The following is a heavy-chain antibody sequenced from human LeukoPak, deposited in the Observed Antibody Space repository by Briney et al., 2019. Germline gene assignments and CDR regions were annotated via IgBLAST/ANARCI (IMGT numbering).Heavy chain of an antibody. CDR2: ITPIFGAA. J-gene: IGHJ4*02. V-gene: IGHV1-69*13. Sequence: ASVKVSCKASGGTFSSYPFTWVRQAPGQGLEWMGEITPIFGAANYAQTFQGRVTITADESTSTVFMELSSLRSDDTAFYYCARNSRVASTSGLNYWGQGTLVTVSS. D-gene: IGHD4-23*01. CDR1: GGTFSSYP. CDR3: ARNSRVASTSGLNY.